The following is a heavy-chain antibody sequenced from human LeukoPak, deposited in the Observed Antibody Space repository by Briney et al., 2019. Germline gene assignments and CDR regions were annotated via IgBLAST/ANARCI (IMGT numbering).Heavy chain of an antibody. Sequence: SETLSLTCTVSGASITSYYWSWIRRPPGKGLEWIGYVHNTGSTNYNPSLKSRLTLSIDTSKNQSSLRLDSVTAADTAVYYCARLPPLAPAGTTYYHAMDVWGQGTTVTVSS. CDR3: ARLPPLAPAGTTYYHAMDV. CDR2: VHNTGST. D-gene: IGHD1-14*01. V-gene: IGHV4-59*08. J-gene: IGHJ6*02. CDR1: GASITSYY.